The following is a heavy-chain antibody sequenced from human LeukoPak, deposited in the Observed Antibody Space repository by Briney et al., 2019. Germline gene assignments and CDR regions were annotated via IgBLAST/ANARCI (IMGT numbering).Heavy chain of an antibody. CDR3: ARDRGSGWYGYFDY. CDR1: GFTFSSYE. D-gene: IGHD6-19*01. CDR2: IGSSGITI. Sequence: GGSLRLSCAASGFTFSSYEMNWVRQAPGKGLEWVSYIGSSGITIHYADSVKGRFTISRDNAKNSLYLQMNSLRVEDTAVYYCARDRGSGWYGYFDYWGQGTLVTVSS. V-gene: IGHV3-48*03. J-gene: IGHJ4*02.